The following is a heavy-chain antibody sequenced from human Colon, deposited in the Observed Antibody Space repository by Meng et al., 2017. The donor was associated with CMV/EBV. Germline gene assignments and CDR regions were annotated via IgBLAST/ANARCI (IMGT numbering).Heavy chain of an antibody. J-gene: IGHJ4*02. D-gene: IGHD5-18*01. Sequence: AVSGGAISSGGYYWSWNRQPPGKGLEWIGYIYYSGSTYYNPSLKSRVTISVDTSKNQFSLKLSSVTAADTAVYYCARAVYSYALFDYWGQGTLVTVSS. CDR1: GGAISSGGYY. V-gene: IGHV4-30-4*01. CDR3: ARAVYSYALFDY. CDR2: IYYSGST.